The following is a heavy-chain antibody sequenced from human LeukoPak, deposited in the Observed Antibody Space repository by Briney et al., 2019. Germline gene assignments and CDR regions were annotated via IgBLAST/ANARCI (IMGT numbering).Heavy chain of an antibody. CDR2: IWYDGSNK. CDR3: ATDRTSSGWYYFDY. V-gene: IGHV3-33*01. Sequence: GRSLRLSCAASGFTFSSYGMHWVRQAPGKGLEWVAVIWYDGSNKYYADSVKGRFTISRDNSKNTLYLQMNSLRAEDTAVYYCATDRTSSGWYYFDYWGQGTLATVSS. J-gene: IGHJ4*02. CDR1: GFTFSSYG. D-gene: IGHD6-19*01.